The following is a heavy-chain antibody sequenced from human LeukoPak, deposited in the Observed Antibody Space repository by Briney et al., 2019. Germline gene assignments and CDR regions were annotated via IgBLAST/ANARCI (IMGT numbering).Heavy chain of an antibody. CDR1: SASISSSY. CDR3: ARAYYDTSGYYYVAHFDY. Sequence: SETLSLTCTVSSASISSSYWSWIRQPPGTGLEWIGYISYSGSTTYNPSLKSRVTITVDTSKNQFSLKLSSVTAADTAVYYCARAYYDTSGYYYVAHFDYWGQGTLVTVSS. V-gene: IGHV4-59*01. CDR2: ISYSGST. J-gene: IGHJ4*02. D-gene: IGHD3-22*01.